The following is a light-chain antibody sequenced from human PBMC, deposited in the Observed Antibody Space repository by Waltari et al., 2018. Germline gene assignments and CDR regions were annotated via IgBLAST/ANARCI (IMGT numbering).Light chain of an antibody. CDR2: KAS. V-gene: IGKV1-5*03. Sequence: DIQMTQSPSTLSASVGDRVIITCRASQNINGWLAWYQQKPGKPPKLLISKASSLESGVPLRFSGSGSGTEFTLTISSLQPDDFATYYCQQYDTSFTFGPGTTVDIK. J-gene: IGKJ3*01. CDR3: QQYDTSFT. CDR1: QNINGW.